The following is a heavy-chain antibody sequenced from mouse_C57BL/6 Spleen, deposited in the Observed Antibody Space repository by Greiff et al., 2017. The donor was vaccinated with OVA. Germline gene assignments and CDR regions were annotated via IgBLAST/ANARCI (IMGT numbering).Heavy chain of an antibody. CDR1: GYAFSSSW. V-gene: IGHV1-82*01. J-gene: IGHJ3*01. CDR3: ARANYYGSSSFAY. Sequence: VQLVESGPELVKPGASVKISCKASGYAFSSSWMNWVKQRPGKGLEWIGRIYPGDGDTNYNGKFKGKATLTVDKSSSTAYMQLSSLTSEDSAVYFCARANYYGSSSFAYWGQGTLVTVSA. D-gene: IGHD1-1*01. CDR2: IYPGDGDT.